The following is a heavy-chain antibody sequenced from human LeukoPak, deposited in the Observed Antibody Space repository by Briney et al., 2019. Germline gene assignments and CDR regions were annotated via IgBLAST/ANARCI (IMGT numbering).Heavy chain of an antibody. V-gene: IGHV4-59*01. Sequence: NPSETLSLTCTVSGGSISSYYWSWIRQPPGKGLEWIGYIYYSGSTNYNPSLKSRVTISVDTSKNQFSLKLSSVTAADTAVYYCARVVSSGWYQVPYYFDYWGQGTLVTVSS. CDR1: GGSISSYY. CDR2: IYYSGST. CDR3: ARVVSSGWYQVPYYFDY. J-gene: IGHJ4*02. D-gene: IGHD6-13*01.